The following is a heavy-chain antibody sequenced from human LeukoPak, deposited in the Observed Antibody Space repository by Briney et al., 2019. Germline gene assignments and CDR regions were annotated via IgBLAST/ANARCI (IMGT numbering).Heavy chain of an antibody. J-gene: IGHJ4*02. D-gene: IGHD3-9*01. V-gene: IGHV1-2*06. Sequence: GASVKVSCKASGYTFTNFGISWVRQAPGQGLEWMGRINPNSGGTNYAQKFQGRVTMTRDTSISTAYMELSRLRSDDTAVYYCARERYDILTGYYSLDYWGQGTLVTVSS. CDR1: GYTFTNFG. CDR2: INPNSGGT. CDR3: ARERYDILTGYYSLDY.